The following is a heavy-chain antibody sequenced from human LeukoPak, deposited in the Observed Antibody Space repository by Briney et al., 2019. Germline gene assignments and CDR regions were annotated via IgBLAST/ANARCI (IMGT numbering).Heavy chain of an antibody. D-gene: IGHD1-14*01. V-gene: IGHV3-23*03. Sequence: GGSLRLSCTASGFTFGDYAMSWFRQAPGKGLEWVSVLYSGGTTYYADSVKGRFTISRDNAKNSLYLQMNSLRAEDTAVYYCARNNPSGVWSFDYWGQGTLVTVSS. J-gene: IGHJ4*02. CDR3: ARNNPSGVWSFDY. CDR2: LYSGGTT. CDR1: GFTFGDYA.